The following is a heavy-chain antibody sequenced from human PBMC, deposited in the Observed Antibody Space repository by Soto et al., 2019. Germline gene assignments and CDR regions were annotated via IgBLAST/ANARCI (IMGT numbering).Heavy chain of an antibody. D-gene: IGHD4-17*01. CDR3: AKHRATTTAFDY. CDR1: GFTFSRDG. V-gene: IGHV3-23*01. J-gene: IGHJ4*02. Sequence: GGSVRLSCAASGFTFSRDGMSWVRQAPGKGLEWVSLITDNGGSTYYSDSAKGRFTISRDNTKSTLFLQMNSLRAEDTAVYYFAKHRATTTAFDYLDQGALVTVSS. CDR2: ITDNGGST.